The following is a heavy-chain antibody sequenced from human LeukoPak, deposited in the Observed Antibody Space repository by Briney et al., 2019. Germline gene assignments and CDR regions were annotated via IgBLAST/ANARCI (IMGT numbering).Heavy chain of an antibody. D-gene: IGHD3-16*02. CDR1: GYTFTSYG. V-gene: IGHV1-18*01. Sequence: ASVKVSCKASGYTFTSYGISWVRQAPGQGLEWMGWISAYNGNTNYAQKLQGRVTMTTDTSTSTAYMELRSLRSDDTAVYYCARDRRDMITFGGVIVKGHEDYYGMGVWGQGTTVTVSS. J-gene: IGHJ6*02. CDR2: ISAYNGNT. CDR3: ARDRRDMITFGGVIVKGHEDYYGMGV.